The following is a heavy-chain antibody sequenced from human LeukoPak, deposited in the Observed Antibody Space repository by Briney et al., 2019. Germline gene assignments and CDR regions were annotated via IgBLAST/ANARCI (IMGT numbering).Heavy chain of an antibody. J-gene: IGHJ6*04. V-gene: IGHV7-4-1*02. CDR3: ARNFTFRNRFGELLTTMDV. CDR2: INTNTGNP. CDR1: GYTFTTNA. D-gene: IGHD3-10*01. Sequence: ASVKVSCKASGYTFTTNAMNWVRQAPGQGLEWMGWINTNTGNPTYAQGFTGRFVFSLDTSVSTAYLQISSLKAEDTAVYYCARNFTFRNRFGELLTTMDVWGKGTTVTVSS.